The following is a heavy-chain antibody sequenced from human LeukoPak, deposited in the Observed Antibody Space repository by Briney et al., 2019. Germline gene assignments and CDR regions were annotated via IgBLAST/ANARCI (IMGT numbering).Heavy chain of an antibody. D-gene: IGHD2-15*01. J-gene: IGHJ6*02. Sequence: SETLSLTCTVSGDSFSSVTDYWAWIRQPPGKGLEWIASGDYSGGTYYNPSLKSRVTISVDTSKNQFSLKLSSVTAADTAVYYCASVGYCSGGSCYSGYYGMDVWGQGTTVTVSS. CDR2: GDYSGGT. CDR1: GDSFSSVTDY. CDR3: ASVGYCSGGSCYSGYYGMDV. V-gene: IGHV4-39*07.